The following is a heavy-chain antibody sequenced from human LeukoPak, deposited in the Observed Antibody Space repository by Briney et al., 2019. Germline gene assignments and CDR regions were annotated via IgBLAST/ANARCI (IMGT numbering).Heavy chain of an antibody. CDR3: ARLSPFGYSSNWAWFDP. D-gene: IGHD6-13*01. Sequence: SQTLSPTCPVSGGSTIGYYWSWIRQPPGKGLEWIGSIYYSGSTTYNPSFRTRVTISVATSRNQFTRKLSSWTAADTAVYYCARLSPFGYSSNWAWFDPWGQGTLVTVSS. J-gene: IGHJ5*02. CDR2: IYYSGST. CDR1: GGSTIGYY. V-gene: IGHV4-59*08.